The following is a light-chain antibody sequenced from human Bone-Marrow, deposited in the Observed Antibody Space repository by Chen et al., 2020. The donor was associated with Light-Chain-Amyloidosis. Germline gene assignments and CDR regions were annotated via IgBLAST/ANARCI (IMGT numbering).Light chain of an antibody. Sequence: EIVLTQSPGTLSLSPGEGANQSCRASQTISSNYLTCDQQKIGQAPRLLIYGSSSRATAIQDRFTGSRYGRDFTLSINRLVPEEFAMYYCQQYGTSPLTVGGGTKVEVK. CDR2: GSS. CDR1: QTISSNY. V-gene: IGKV3-20*01. J-gene: IGKJ4*01. CDR3: QQYGTSPLT.